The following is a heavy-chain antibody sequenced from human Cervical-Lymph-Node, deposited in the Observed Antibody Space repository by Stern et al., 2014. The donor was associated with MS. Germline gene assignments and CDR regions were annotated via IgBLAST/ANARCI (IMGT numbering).Heavy chain of an antibody. J-gene: IGHJ5*02. D-gene: IGHD1-14*01. CDR3: ARHSIKGYNCFDT. Sequence: QDQLVQSGAELKKPGASVKVSCKASGFALTSAGISWVRQAPGQGLGWMGWIIAYNGNTDYAQRCQDRVNMTTDTSTSTAYMELRSLRSDDTAVYYCARHSIKGYNCFDTWGQGTLVTVSS. V-gene: IGHV1-18*01. CDR1: GFALTSAG. CDR2: IIAYNGNT.